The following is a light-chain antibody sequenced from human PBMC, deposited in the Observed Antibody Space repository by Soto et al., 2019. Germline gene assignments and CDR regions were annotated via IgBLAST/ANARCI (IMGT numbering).Light chain of an antibody. CDR3: QQYSSSPWT. Sequence: EIVLTQSPGTLSLSPGERATLSCRASQTVSSNYLAWYQQKPGQAPRLLIYGASSRATGISDRFSGSGSGTDFTLTISRLEPEDFAVYYCQQYSSSPWTFGQGTKVEIK. CDR1: QTVSSNY. V-gene: IGKV3-20*01. J-gene: IGKJ1*01. CDR2: GAS.